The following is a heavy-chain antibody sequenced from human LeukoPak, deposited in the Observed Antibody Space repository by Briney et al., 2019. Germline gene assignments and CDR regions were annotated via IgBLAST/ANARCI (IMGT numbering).Heavy chain of an antibody. CDR3: ARDPVAVAGTGGDAFDI. Sequence: GGSLRLSCAASGFTFSSYWMSWVRQAPGKGLEWVANIKQDGSEKYFVDSVKGRFTISRDNAKNSLYLQMNSLRAEDTAVYYCARDPVAVAGTGGDAFDIWGQGTMVTVSS. D-gene: IGHD6-19*01. CDR1: GFTFSSYW. CDR2: IKQDGSEK. J-gene: IGHJ3*02. V-gene: IGHV3-7*01.